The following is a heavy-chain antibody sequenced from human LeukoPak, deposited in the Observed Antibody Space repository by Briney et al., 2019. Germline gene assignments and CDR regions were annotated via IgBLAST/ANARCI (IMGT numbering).Heavy chain of an antibody. V-gene: IGHV3-48*02. J-gene: IGHJ3*02. CDR3: ARDYYDSSGYFYPNAFDI. D-gene: IGHD3-22*01. CDR2: ISSSSRTI. Sequence: TGGSLRLSCAASGFTFSTYSMNWVRQAPGEGLEWISYISSSSRTIYYADSVKGRFTISSDNAKNSLYLQMNSLRDEDTAVYYCARDYYDSSGYFYPNAFDIRGQGTMVTVSS. CDR1: GFTFSTYS.